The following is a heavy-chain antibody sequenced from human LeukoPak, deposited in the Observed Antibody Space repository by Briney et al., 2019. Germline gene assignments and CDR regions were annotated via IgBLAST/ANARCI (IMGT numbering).Heavy chain of an antibody. V-gene: IGHV1-46*01. CDR2: INPSGGST. J-gene: IGHJ4*02. CDR1: GYTFTSYY. CDR3: ARDLGDSSGYYCFDY. D-gene: IGHD3-22*01. Sequence: APVKVSCKASGYTFTSYYMHWVRQAPGQGLEWMGIINPSGGSTSYAQKFQGRVTMTRDTSTSTVYMELSSLRSEDTAVYYCARDLGDSSGYYCFDYWGQGTLVTVSS.